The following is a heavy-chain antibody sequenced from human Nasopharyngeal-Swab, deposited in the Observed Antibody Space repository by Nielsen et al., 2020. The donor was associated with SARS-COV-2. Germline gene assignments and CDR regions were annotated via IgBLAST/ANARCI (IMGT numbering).Heavy chain of an antibody. D-gene: IGHD3-16*01. CDR2: INHSGST. V-gene: IGHV4-34*01. CDR3: ARGGGRTKHGMDV. Sequence: RQAPGKGLELIGEINHSGSTNYNPSFKSRVTISVDTSKNQFSLKLSSVTAADTAVYYCARGGGRTKHGMDVWGQGTTVTVSS. J-gene: IGHJ6*02.